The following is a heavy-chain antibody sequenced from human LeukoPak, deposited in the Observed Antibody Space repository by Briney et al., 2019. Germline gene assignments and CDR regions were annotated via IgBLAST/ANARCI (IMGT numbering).Heavy chain of an antibody. CDR2: IIPIFGTA. D-gene: IGHD3-10*01. CDR1: GGTFSSYT. Sequence: SVKVSRKASGGTFSSYTISWVRQAPGQGLEWMGGIIPIFGTANYAQKFQGRVTITADESTSTAYMELSSLRSEDTAVYYCARGADGYYGSGLDYYYYGMDVWGKGTTVTVSS. V-gene: IGHV1-69*13. J-gene: IGHJ6*04. CDR3: ARGADGYYGSGLDYYYYGMDV.